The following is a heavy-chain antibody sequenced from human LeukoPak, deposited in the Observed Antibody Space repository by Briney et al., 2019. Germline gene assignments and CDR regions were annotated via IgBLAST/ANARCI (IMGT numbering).Heavy chain of an antibody. CDR2: ISGNNDNP. CDR1: GYTFSNFG. CDR3: ARDGTSTDDY. Sequence: ASVNVSCKASGYTFSNFGINWVRQAPGQGLEWMGWISGNNDNPNYGQKFQGRFTVTTDSSTNTAYMELRNLRLDDAAVYYCARDGTSTDDYWGQGTLVTVSS. V-gene: IGHV1-18*01. J-gene: IGHJ4*02. D-gene: IGHD2-2*01.